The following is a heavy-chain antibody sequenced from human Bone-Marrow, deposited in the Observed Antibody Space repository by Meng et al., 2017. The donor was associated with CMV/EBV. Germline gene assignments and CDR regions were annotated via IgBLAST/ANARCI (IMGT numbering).Heavy chain of an antibody. Sequence: GGSLRLSCAASGFTFSSYAMSWVRQAPGKGLEWVSAISGSGGSTYYADSVKGRFTISRDNSKNTLYLQMNSLRAEDTAVYYCAGEDIVVVPAAIRHYYYYGMDVWGQGTTVTVSS. V-gene: IGHV3-23*01. CDR2: ISGSGGST. J-gene: IGHJ6*02. CDR3: AGEDIVVVPAAIRHYYYYGMDV. CDR1: GFTFSSYA. D-gene: IGHD2-2*01.